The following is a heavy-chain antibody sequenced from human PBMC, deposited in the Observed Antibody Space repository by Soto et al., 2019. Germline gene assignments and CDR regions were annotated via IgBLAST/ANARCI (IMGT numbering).Heavy chain of an antibody. J-gene: IGHJ4*02. D-gene: IGHD2-15*01. CDR1: GFTFSSYS. Sequence: EVQLVESGGGLVKPGGSLRLSCAASGFTFSSYSMNWVRQAPGKGLEWVSSISSSSSYIYYADSVKGRFTISRDNAKNSLYLQMNSLRAEDTAVYYCARVGYCSGGSCSSGGGLEYWGQGTLVTVSS. CDR2: ISSSSSYI. V-gene: IGHV3-21*01. CDR3: ARVGYCSGGSCSSGGGLEY.